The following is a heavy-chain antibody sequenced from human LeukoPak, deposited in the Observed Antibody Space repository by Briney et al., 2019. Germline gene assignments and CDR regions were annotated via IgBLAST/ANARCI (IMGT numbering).Heavy chain of an antibody. CDR1: GFTFSTYA. J-gene: IGHJ4*02. Sequence: EGSLRLSCAASGFTFSTYAMHWVRQAPGKGLEYVSAISTNGDSTYYADSVKGRFTISRDNSKNTLFLQMGSLRADDMAVYYCARVYGDYAPPFFDYWGQGTLVTVSS. V-gene: IGHV3-64*02. CDR2: ISTNGDST. D-gene: IGHD4-17*01. CDR3: ARVYGDYAPPFFDY.